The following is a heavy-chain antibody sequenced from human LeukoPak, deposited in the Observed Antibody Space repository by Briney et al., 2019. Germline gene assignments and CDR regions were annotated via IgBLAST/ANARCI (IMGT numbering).Heavy chain of an antibody. CDR1: GGSISSGSYY. V-gene: IGHV4-61*02. J-gene: IGHJ4*02. Sequence: SQTLSLTCTVSGGSISSGSYYWSWIRQPAGKGLEWIGRIYTSGSTNYNPSLKSRVTISVDTSKNQFSLKLSSVTAADTAGHYCGRAVLWGNRDCSSTSCYNRWGQGTLVTVSS. CDR2: IYTSGST. D-gene: IGHD2-2*02. CDR3: GRAVLWGNRDCSSTSCYNR.